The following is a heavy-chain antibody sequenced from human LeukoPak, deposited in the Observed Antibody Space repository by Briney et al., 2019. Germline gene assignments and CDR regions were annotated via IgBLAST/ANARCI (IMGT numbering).Heavy chain of an antibody. Sequence: GASVKVSCKASGYTFTSYYMHWVRQAPGQGLEWMGIINPSGGSTNYAQKFQERVTITRDMSTSTAYMELSSLRSEDTAVYYCAAVPRHYYGMDVWGQGTTVTVSS. CDR1: GYTFTSYY. CDR3: AAVPRHYYGMDV. D-gene: IGHD6-19*01. V-gene: IGHV1-46*01. CDR2: INPSGGST. J-gene: IGHJ6*02.